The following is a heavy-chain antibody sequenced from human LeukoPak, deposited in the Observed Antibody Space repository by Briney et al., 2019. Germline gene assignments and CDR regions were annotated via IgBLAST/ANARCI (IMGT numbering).Heavy chain of an antibody. V-gene: IGHV4-59*01. D-gene: IGHD5-24*01. Sequence: KSSETLSLTCTVSGGSISSYYWSWIRQPPGKGLEWIGDIYYSGSTNYNPSLKSRVTISVDTSKNQFSLKLSSVTAADTAVYYCARGLLRDGYNLIPSAFDYWGQGTLVTVSS. CDR2: IYYSGST. CDR3: ARGLLRDGYNLIPSAFDY. J-gene: IGHJ4*02. CDR1: GGSISSYY.